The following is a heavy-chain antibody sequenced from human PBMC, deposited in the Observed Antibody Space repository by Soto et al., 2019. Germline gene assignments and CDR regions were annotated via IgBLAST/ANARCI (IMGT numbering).Heavy chain of an antibody. D-gene: IGHD6-13*01. Sequence: QLQLQESGPGLVKPSETLSLTCTVSGGSISSSSYYWGWIRQPPGKGLEWIGSIYYSGSTYYNPSLKSRVTISVDTSKNQFSLKLSSVTAADTAVYYCARSGRGSSWYYFDYWGQGTLVTVSS. CDR3: ARSGRGSSWYYFDY. V-gene: IGHV4-39*01. J-gene: IGHJ4*02. CDR1: GGSISSSSYY. CDR2: IYYSGST.